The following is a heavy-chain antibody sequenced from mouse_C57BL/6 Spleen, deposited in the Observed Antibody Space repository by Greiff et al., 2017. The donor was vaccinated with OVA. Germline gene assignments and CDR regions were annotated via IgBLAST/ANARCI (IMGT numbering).Heavy chain of an antibody. CDR1: GFNIKDYY. D-gene: IGHD2-5*01. V-gene: IGHV14-2*01. Sequence: VQLQQSGAELVKPGASVKLSCTASGFNIKDYYMHWVKQRPEQGLEWIGRIDPEDGKTKYAPKFQGKATITADTSSNTAYLQLSSLTSEDTAVYYCARQGDYSNYGGAMDYWGQGTSVTVSS. J-gene: IGHJ4*01. CDR2: IDPEDGKT. CDR3: ARQGDYSNYGGAMDY.